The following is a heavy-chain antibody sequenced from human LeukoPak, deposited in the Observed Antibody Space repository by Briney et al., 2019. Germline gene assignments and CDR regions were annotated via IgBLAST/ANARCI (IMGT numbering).Heavy chain of an antibody. J-gene: IGHJ4*02. V-gene: IGHV3-53*01. CDR2: FYVGGAT. D-gene: IGHD4-17*01. CDR1: GFSVTNNY. Sequence: TGGSLRLSCAVSGFSVTNNYMSWVRQAPGKGLEWVSVFYVGGATYYADSVKGRFTISRDNSENTLYLQMNSLRAEDTAVYYCARGDYGDYVLDYWGQGTLVTVSS. CDR3: ARGDYGDYVLDY.